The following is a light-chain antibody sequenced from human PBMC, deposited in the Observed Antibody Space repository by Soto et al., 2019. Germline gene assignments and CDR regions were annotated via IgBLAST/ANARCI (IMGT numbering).Light chain of an antibody. CDR3: QQSYITPAG. CDR2: AAS. J-gene: IGKJ4*01. CDR1: QSISTH. V-gene: IGKV1-39*01. Sequence: DIQITQSPSSLSASVGDRVTITCRASQSISTHLNWYQQKPGKAPNLLIYAASSLQSGVPSRFSGSGSGTDFTLTISSLQPEDFATYFCQQSYITPAGFGGGTKVEIK.